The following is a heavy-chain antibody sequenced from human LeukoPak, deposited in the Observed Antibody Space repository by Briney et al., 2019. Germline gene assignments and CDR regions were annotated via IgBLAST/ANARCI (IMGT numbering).Heavy chain of an antibody. V-gene: IGHV4-4*07. CDR2: IYTSGST. CDR3: ARARAYYGSGSYYNGYYDFDY. CDR1: GGSISSYY. J-gene: IGHJ4*02. Sequence: EPSETLSLTCTVSGGSISSYYWSWIRQPAGKGLEWIGRIYTSGSTNYNPSLKSRVTMSVDTSKNQFSLKLSSVTAAGTAVYYCARARAYYGSGSYYNGYYDFDYWGQGTLVTVSS. D-gene: IGHD3-10*01.